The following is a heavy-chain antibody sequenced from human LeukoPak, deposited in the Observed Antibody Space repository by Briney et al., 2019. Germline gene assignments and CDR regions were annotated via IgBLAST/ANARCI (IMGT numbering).Heavy chain of an antibody. CDR2: ISADGGST. V-gene: IGHV3-43*02. CDR1: GFTFSTYA. CDR3: AKESGKFDY. J-gene: IGHJ4*02. D-gene: IGHD1-1*01. Sequence: TGGSLRLSCAASGFTFSTYAMNWVRQAPGKGLEWVSLISADGGSTFSADSVKGRFSISRDNSKNSLCLQMNSLRSEDTAMYYCAKESGKFDYWGQGTLVAVSS.